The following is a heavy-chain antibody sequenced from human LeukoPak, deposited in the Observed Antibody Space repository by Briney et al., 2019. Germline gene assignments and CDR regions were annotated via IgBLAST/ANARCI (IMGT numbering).Heavy chain of an antibody. CDR3: ARGRRISSGYYYASGPRDFDY. CDR1: GGSFSGYY. J-gene: IGHJ4*02. V-gene: IGHV4-34*01. CDR2: INHSGSI. D-gene: IGHD3-22*01. Sequence: PSETLSLTSAVYGGSFSGYYWSWIRHPPGEGLGWSGEINHSGSINYNPSLKSRVSISVDTSKNQFSLKLSSVTAADTAVYYCARGRRISSGYYYASGPRDFDYGGQGTLVTVSS.